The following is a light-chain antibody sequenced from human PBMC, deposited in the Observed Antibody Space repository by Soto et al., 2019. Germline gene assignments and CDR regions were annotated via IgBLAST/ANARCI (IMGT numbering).Light chain of an antibody. CDR2: GAS. Sequence: EIVLTQSPGTLSLSPGERATLSCRASQSVSSSDLAWYQQKPGQAPRLFIYGASSRATGIPDRFSVRGSGTDFTLTISRLEPEDYAVYSSQEYGGSPPTFGPGSKVDIK. CDR1: QSVSSSD. V-gene: IGKV3-20*01. CDR3: QEYGGSPPT. J-gene: IGKJ1*01.